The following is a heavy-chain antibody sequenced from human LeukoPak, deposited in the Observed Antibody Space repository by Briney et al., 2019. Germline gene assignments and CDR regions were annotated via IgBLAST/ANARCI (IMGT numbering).Heavy chain of an antibody. J-gene: IGHJ4*02. CDR3: ARQPRYSNTFDY. Sequence: PGGSLRLSCAASGFTFSSYAMSWVRQAPGKGLEWVSAISGSGGSTYYADSVKGRFTISRDNSKNTLYLQMNSLRAEDTAVYYCARQPRYSNTFDYWGQGTLVTVPS. V-gene: IGHV3-23*01. CDR2: ISGSGGST. CDR1: GFTFSSYA. D-gene: IGHD6-13*01.